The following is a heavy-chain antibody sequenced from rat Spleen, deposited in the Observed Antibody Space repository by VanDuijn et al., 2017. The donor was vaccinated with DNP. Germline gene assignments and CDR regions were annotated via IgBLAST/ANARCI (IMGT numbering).Heavy chain of an antibody. CDR2: ISNTGDNT. CDR1: GFIFSNYW. V-gene: IGHV5-31*01. CDR3: ASEVITIAAISPFAY. D-gene: IGHD1-2*01. J-gene: IGHJ3*01. Sequence: EVQLVESGGGPVQPGRSLKLSCVASGFIFSNYWMTWIRQAPGKGLEWVASISNTGDNTYYSDSVKGRLTISRDNAKSTLYLQMDSLRSEDTATYYCASEVITIAAISPFAYWGQGTLVTVSS.